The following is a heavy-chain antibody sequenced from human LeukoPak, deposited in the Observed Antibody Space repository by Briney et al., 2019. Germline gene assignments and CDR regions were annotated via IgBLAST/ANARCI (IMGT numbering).Heavy chain of an antibody. J-gene: IGHJ4*02. Sequence: SETLSLTCTVSGGSIRSGDYCWSWIRQPPGKGLEWVGYIYYSGSTYYNPSLKSRVAISGDTPKNQFSLKLSSVTAADTAVYYCARAAIRGTYPGYFFDYWGQGTLVTVSS. CDR2: IYYSGST. CDR1: GGSIRSGDYC. D-gene: IGHD3-16*01. CDR3: ARAAIRGTYPGYFFDY. V-gene: IGHV4-30-4*01.